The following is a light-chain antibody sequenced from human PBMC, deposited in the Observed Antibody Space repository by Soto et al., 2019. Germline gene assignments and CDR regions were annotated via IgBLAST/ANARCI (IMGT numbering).Light chain of an antibody. V-gene: IGKV1-39*01. Sequence: DIQMTQSPSSLSASVGDRVTITCRASQSISSYLNWYQQKPGKAPKLLIYAASSLQSGVPSRFSGSGSGTDFTLTISSLQAEDVAVYSCQQYYSTGTFGQGTKVEMK. CDR1: QSISSY. CDR3: QQYYSTGT. CDR2: AAS. J-gene: IGKJ1*01.